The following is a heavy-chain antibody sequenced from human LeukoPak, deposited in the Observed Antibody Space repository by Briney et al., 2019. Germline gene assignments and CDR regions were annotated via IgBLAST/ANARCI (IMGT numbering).Heavy chain of an antibody. CDR3: ARDPPDDSSGYYSLDN. CDR1: GFTFSGYG. D-gene: IGHD3-22*01. Sequence: GGSLRLSCAASGFTFSGYGMHWVRRAPGKGLEWVAVMWSERGNKYYADSVKGRFTISRDNSKNTLYLQMNSLRAEDTAVYYCARDPPDDSSGYYSLDNWGQGALVTVSS. V-gene: IGHV3-33*08. J-gene: IGHJ4*02. CDR2: MWSERGNK.